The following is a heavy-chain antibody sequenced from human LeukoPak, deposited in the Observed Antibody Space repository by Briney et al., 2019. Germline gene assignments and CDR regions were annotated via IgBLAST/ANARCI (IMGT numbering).Heavy chain of an antibody. J-gene: IGHJ4*02. Sequence: PSETLSLTYTVSGGSISSTIYYWGWIRQPPGKGLEWIGSIYYRGSTYYNPSLKSRVTISVDTSKNQFSLKLSSVTAADTAVYYCARDVAGGLNPPFDYWGQGTLVTVSS. CDR2: IYYRGST. CDR3: ARDVAGGLNPPFDY. D-gene: IGHD6-19*01. V-gene: IGHV4-39*07. CDR1: GGSISSTIYY.